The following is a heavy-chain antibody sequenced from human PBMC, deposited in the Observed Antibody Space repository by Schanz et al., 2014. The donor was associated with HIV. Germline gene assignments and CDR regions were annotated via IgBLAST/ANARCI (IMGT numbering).Heavy chain of an antibody. J-gene: IGHJ5*02. Sequence: QVQLQQWGAGLLRPSETLSLTCAVYGGSFSGYYWSWIRQPPGKGLEWIGEINHSGSTNYNPSLKSRATISVDTSKNQFSRKLNSVTAADTAVYYCARDSIRSSIFGVVISGWFDPWGQGTLVTVSS. CDR1: GGSFSGYY. D-gene: IGHD3-3*01. V-gene: IGHV4-34*02. CDR3: ARDSIRSSIFGVVISGWFDP. CDR2: INHSGST.